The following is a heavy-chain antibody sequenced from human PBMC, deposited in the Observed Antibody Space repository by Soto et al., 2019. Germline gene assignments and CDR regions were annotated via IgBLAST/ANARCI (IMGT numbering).Heavy chain of an antibody. CDR1: GFTFSSYA. V-gene: IGHV3-30-3*01. CDR2: ISYDGSNK. CDR3: ARGHDYYDSSGPLDY. J-gene: IGHJ4*02. Sequence: GGSLRLSXAASGFTFSSYAMHWVRQAPGKGLEWVAVISYDGSNKYYADSVKGRFTISRDNSKNTLYLQMNSLRAEDTAVYYCARGHDYYDSSGPLDYWGQGTLVTVSS. D-gene: IGHD3-22*01.